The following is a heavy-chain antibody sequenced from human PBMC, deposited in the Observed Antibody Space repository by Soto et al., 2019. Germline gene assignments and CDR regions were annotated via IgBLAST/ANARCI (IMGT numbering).Heavy chain of an antibody. D-gene: IGHD2-2*01. CDR3: TTHSADIVVMPATYGMDV. CDR2: IKSMTDGGTR. Sequence: EVQLVESGGGLVKSGGSLRLSCAASGFTFSNAWMTWVRQAPGKGLEWVGHIKSMTDGGTRNYAAPVKGRFTISRDDSKNALYLQMNSLKTEDTAVYYCTTHSADIVVMPATYGMDVWGQGTTVAVSS. CDR1: GFTFSNAW. J-gene: IGHJ6*02. V-gene: IGHV3-15*01.